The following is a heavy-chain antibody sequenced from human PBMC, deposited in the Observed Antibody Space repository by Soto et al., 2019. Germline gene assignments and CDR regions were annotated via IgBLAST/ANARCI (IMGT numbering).Heavy chain of an antibody. CDR2: INPNNGDT. D-gene: IGHD5-12*01. CDR1: GYTFTGYY. J-gene: IGHJ4*02. V-gene: IGHV1-2*02. CDR3: ARHSGYDYVFDY. Sequence: QVQLVQSGAEVKKPGASVKVSCKASGYTFTGYYIHWVRQAPGQGLEWMGWINPNNGDTNYAQKFQGRVPMTRDTSTSTAYMELSSLTFDDTAVYYCARHSGYDYVFDYWGQGTLVTVSS.